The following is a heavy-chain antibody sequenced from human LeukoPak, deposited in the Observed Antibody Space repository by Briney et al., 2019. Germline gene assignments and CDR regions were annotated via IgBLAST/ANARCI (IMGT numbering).Heavy chain of an antibody. CDR2: IYYSGST. D-gene: IGHD6-19*01. CDR3: ARVPSSGWRTNWFDP. Sequence: PSETLSLTCTVSGGSISSSSYYWGWIRQPPGKGLEWIGSIYYSGSTYYNPSLKSRVTISVDTSKNQFSLKLSSVTAADTAVYYCARVPSSGWRTNWFDPWGQGTLVTVSS. J-gene: IGHJ5*02. V-gene: IGHV4-39*07. CDR1: GGSISSSSYY.